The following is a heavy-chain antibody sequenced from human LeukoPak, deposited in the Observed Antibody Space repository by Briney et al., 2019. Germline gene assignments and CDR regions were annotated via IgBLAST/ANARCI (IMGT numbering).Heavy chain of an antibody. J-gene: IGHJ6*02. CDR2: ISRSGGST. D-gene: IGHD4-17*01. V-gene: IGHV3-23*01. CDR1: GFTFSSYA. Sequence: PGGSLRLSCAASGFTFSSYAMSWLRQAPGKGLAWVSAISRSGGSTYYADSVKGRFTISRDNSKNTLYLQMNSLRAEDTAVYYCAKDLDGDYGHYYYGMDVWGQGTTVTVSS. CDR3: AKDLDGDYGHYYYGMDV.